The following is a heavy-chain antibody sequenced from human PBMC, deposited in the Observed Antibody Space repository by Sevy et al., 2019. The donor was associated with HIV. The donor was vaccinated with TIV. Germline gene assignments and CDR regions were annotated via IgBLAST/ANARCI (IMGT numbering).Heavy chain of an antibody. CDR2: IKQDGSEK. D-gene: IGHD2-15*01. CDR3: ARGKRGYCSGGSCPTEYYYYGMDV. V-gene: IGHV3-7*01. J-gene: IGHJ6*02. CDR1: GFTFSSYW. Sequence: GGSLRLSCAASGFTFSSYWMSWVRQAPGKGLEWVANIKQDGSEKYYVDSVKGRFTISRDNAKNSLYLQMNSLRAEDTAVYSCARGKRGYCSGGSCPTEYYYYGMDVWGQGTTVTVSS.